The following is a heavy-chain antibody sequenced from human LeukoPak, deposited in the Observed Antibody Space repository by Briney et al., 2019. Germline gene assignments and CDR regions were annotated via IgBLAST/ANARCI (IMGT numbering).Heavy chain of an antibody. CDR3: ARDGSGSDHHFDY. Sequence: GRPLRLSCAASGFTFSSYGMHWVRQAPGKGLEWVAFVWNDGNNNYLADSVKGRFTIYRDNSMNTLYLQMNSLKAEDTAVYYCARDGSGSDHHFDYWGQGTLVTVSS. V-gene: IGHV3-33*08. CDR2: VWNDGNNN. CDR1: GFTFSSYG. D-gene: IGHD3-10*01. J-gene: IGHJ4*02.